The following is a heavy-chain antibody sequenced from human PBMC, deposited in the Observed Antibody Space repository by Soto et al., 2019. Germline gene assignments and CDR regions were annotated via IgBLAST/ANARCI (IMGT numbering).Heavy chain of an antibody. CDR1: GFTFSSYA. CDR2: ISYDGSNK. J-gene: IGHJ4*02. V-gene: IGHV3-30-3*01. D-gene: IGHD2-15*01. Sequence: QVQLVESGGGVVQPGRSLRLSCAASGFTFSSYAMHWVRQAPGKGPEWVAVISYDGSNKYYADSVKGRFTISRDNSKNTLYLQMNSLRAEDTAVYYCARDRRPVVAALIDYWGQGALVTVSS. CDR3: ARDRRPVVAALIDY.